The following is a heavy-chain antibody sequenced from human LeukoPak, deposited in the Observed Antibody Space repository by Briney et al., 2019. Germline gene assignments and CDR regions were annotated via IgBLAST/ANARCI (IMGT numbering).Heavy chain of an antibody. Sequence: GGSLRLSCAASGFTFSSYEMNWVRQAPGKGLEWVSYISSSAGTTYYPDSVKGRFTISRDNAKNSLYLQMNSLRAEDTAVYYCARQQLQLWYDWGQGTLVTVSS. CDR3: ARQQLQLWYD. J-gene: IGHJ4*02. D-gene: IGHD5-18*01. V-gene: IGHV3-48*03. CDR1: GFTFSSYE. CDR2: ISSSAGTT.